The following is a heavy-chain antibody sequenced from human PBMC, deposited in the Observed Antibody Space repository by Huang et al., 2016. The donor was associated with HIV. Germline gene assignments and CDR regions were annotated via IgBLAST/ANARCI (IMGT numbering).Heavy chain of an antibody. CDR1: GGTFSTYA. Sequence: QVQLVQSGAEVKKPGSSVKVSCKASGGTFSTYAISWVRQAPGQGREWMGGIIPILVTTNYAKKFQGTVTITADEFTSTAYRELSSRRSEDTALYYGARGRTRSSLYDSYYGLDVWGQGTTVTVSS. J-gene: IGHJ6*02. V-gene: IGHV1-69*01. D-gene: IGHD6-6*01. CDR2: IIPILVTT. CDR3: ARGRTRSSLYDSYYGLDV.